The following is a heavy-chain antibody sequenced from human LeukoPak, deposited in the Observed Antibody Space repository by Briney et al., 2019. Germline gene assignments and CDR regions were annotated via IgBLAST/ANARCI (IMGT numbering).Heavy chain of an antibody. D-gene: IGHD4-17*01. V-gene: IGHV4-59*01. CDR3: ARGGYGDYHFDY. J-gene: IGHJ4*02. CDR2: IYYSGST. Sequence: GSLRLSCAASGFTFSSYAMSWIRQPPGKGLEWIGYIYYSGSTNYNPSLKSRVTISVDTSKNQFSLKLSSVTAADTAVYYCARGGYGDYHFDYWGQGTLVTVSS. CDR1: GFTFSSYA.